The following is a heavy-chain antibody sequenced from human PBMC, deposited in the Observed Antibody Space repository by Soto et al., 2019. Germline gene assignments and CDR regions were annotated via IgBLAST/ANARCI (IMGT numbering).Heavy chain of an antibody. CDR3: ARDLGYCSSTSCYVWFDP. CDR2: ISAYNGNT. Sequence: ASVKVSCKASGYTFTIYGISWVLQAPGEGLEWMGWISAYNGNTNYAQKLQGRVTMTTDTSTSTAYMELRSLRSDDTAVYYCARDLGYCSSTSCYVWFDPWGQGTLVTVSS. D-gene: IGHD2-2*01. J-gene: IGHJ5*02. V-gene: IGHV1-18*01. CDR1: GYTFTIYG.